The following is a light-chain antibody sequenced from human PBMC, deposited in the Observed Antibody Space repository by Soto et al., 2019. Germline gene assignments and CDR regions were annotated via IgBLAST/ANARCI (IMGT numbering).Light chain of an antibody. CDR1: SSNIGSNS. CDR3: AACDDSLSGRV. J-gene: IGLJ3*02. V-gene: IGLV1-47*01. Sequence: QSVLTQPPSASGTPGQRVTISCSGSSSNIGSNSVYWYQQLPGTAPKLLIQRNNERPSGVPDRFSGSKSGTSASLAISGLRSEDEADYYCAACDDSLSGRVFGGGTKLTVL. CDR2: RNN.